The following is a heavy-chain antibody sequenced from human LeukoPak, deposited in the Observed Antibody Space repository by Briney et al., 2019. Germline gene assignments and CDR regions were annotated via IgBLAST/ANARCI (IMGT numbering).Heavy chain of an antibody. CDR2: ISSRSSYI. CDR3: ARAHSAYCGGDCYQNWLDP. D-gene: IGHD2-21*02. J-gene: IGHJ5*02. V-gene: IGHV3-21*01. CDR1: GFTFSSYN. Sequence: GGSQRLFCAASGFTFSSYNMKWVRQAPGKGLEWVSSISSRSSYIFYADSVKGRFTISRDNAKKSLYLQMNSLRAEDTAVYYCARAHSAYCGGDCYQNWLDPWGQGTLVTVSS.